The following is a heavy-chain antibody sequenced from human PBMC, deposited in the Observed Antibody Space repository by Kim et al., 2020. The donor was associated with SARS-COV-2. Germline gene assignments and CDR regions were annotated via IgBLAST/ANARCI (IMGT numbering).Heavy chain of an antibody. V-gene: IGHV1-69*01. Sequence: AQKFQGRVTITADESTSTAYMELSSLRSEDTAVYYCARDTGYSYGSNFDYWGQGTLVTVSS. J-gene: IGHJ4*02. CDR3: ARDTGYSYGSNFDY. D-gene: IGHD5-18*01.